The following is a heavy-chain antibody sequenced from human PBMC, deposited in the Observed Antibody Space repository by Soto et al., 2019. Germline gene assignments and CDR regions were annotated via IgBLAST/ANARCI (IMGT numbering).Heavy chain of an antibody. CDR3: AKASSISWGVFDY. D-gene: IGHD6-13*01. J-gene: IGHJ4*02. V-gene: IGHV3-23*01. Sequence: EVHLLESGGGLVQPGGSLRLSCAASGFTFSSNAMTWVRQAPGKGLEWVSFISANSGTTYFADSVKGRFTISRDNSKSTLYLQMNSLRAEDAAVYFCAKASSISWGVFDYWGQGTLITVSS. CDR2: ISANSGTT. CDR1: GFTFSSNA.